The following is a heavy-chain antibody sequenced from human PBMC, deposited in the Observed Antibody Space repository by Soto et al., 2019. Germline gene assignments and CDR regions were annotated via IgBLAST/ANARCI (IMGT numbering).Heavy chain of an antibody. V-gene: IGHV1-58*01. CDR2: IIVGSGNT. CDR3: ARLSSYDAFDI. J-gene: IGHJ3*02. Sequence: ASVKVSCKASGFTFTSSAVQWVRQARGQRLEWIGWIIVGSGNTNYAQKFQDRVTMTTDTSTSTAYMELRSLRSDDTAVYYCARLSSYDAFDIWGQGTMVTVSS. D-gene: IGHD3-10*01. CDR1: GFTFTSSA.